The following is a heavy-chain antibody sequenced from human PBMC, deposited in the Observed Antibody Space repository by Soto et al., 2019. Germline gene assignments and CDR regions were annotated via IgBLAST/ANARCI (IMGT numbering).Heavy chain of an antibody. V-gene: IGHV4-4*07. Sequence: SETLSLTCTVSGGSISSYYWSWIRQPAGKGLEWIGRIYTSGSTNYNPSLKSRVTMSVDTSKNQFSLKLSSVTAADTAVYYCARVVYSNYWTPNWFDPWGQGTLVTVS. CDR2: IYTSGST. J-gene: IGHJ5*02. D-gene: IGHD4-4*01. CDR1: GGSISSYY. CDR3: ARVVYSNYWTPNWFDP.